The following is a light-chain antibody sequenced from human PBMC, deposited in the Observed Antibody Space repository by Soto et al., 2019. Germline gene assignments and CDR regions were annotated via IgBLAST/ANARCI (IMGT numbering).Light chain of an antibody. CDR1: KGMSTY. V-gene: IGKV1-9*01. CDR2: AAS. Sequence: IQLTQSPASLSASVGDRVTITCRASKGMSTYLAWYQQKPGKAPKLLIYAASTLQSGVPSRFSGSGSGTDFTLTISSLQPEDCATYYCQQLHSYPYTFGQGTNLEIK. J-gene: IGKJ2*01. CDR3: QQLHSYPYT.